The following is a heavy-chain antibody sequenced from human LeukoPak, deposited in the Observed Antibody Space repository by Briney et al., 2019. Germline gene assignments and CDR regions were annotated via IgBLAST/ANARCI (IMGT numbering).Heavy chain of an antibody. Sequence: SETLSLTCTVSGGSISSYYWSWIRQPPGKGLEWIGYIYNAGSTNHNPSLKSRVTILVDTSKNQFSLKLSSVTAADTAVYYCARQHYGYNSYPFDYWGQGTLVTVSS. V-gene: IGHV4-59*08. CDR1: GGSISSYY. J-gene: IGHJ4*02. CDR3: ARQHYGYNSYPFDY. D-gene: IGHD5-24*01. CDR2: IYNAGST.